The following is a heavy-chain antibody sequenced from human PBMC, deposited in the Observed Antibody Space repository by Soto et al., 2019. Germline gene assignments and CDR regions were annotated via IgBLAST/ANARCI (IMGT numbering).Heavy chain of an antibody. Sequence: VGSLRLSCAASGFTFSSYAMHWVRQAPGKGLEWVAVISYDGSNKYYADSVKGRFTISRDNSKNTLYLQMNSLRAEDTAVYYCAREYYYDSSGYYYYYYGMDVWGQGTTVTVSS. J-gene: IGHJ6*02. CDR3: AREYYYDSSGYYYYYYGMDV. V-gene: IGHV3-30-3*01. D-gene: IGHD3-22*01. CDR1: GFTFSSYA. CDR2: ISYDGSNK.